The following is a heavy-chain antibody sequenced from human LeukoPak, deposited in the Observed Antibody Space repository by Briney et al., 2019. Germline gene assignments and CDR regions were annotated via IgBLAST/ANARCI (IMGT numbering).Heavy chain of an antibody. CDR1: GGSFSGYY. J-gene: IGHJ4*02. V-gene: IGHV4-34*01. CDR2: INHSGST. CDR3: ARERTTGTTRQGNYFDY. Sequence: SETLSLTCAVYGGSFSGYYWSWIRQPPGKGLEWIGEINHSGSTNYNPSLKSRVTISVDTSKNQFSLKLSSVTAADRAVYYCARERTTGTTRQGNYFDYWGQGTLVTVSS. D-gene: IGHD1-1*01.